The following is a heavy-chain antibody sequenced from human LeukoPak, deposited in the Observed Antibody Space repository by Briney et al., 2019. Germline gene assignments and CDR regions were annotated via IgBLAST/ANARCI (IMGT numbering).Heavy chain of an antibody. V-gene: IGHV1-8*01. CDR1: GYTFTSYD. Sequence: ASVKVSCKASGYTFTSYDINWVRQATGQGLAWMGWMNPNSGNTGYAQKFQGRVTMTRNTSISTAYMELSSLRSEDTAVYYCARGERRTQKIDPWGQGTLVTVSS. J-gene: IGHJ5*02. CDR3: ARGERRTQKIDP. D-gene: IGHD1-1*01. CDR2: MNPNSGNT.